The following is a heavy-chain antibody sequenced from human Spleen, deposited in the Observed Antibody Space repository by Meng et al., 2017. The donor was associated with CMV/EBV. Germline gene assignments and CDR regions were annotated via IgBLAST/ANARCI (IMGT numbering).Heavy chain of an antibody. D-gene: IGHD1-1*01. CDR2: IIHSGRS. CDR3: ARVVWNDLIYYGMDV. CDR1: GYSTSSDNY. V-gene: IGHV4-38-2*01. J-gene: IGHJ6*02. Sequence: SETLSLTCAVSGYSTSSDNYWAWIRQPPGKGLEWIGSIIHSGRSYYNPSLKSRVSMSVDTSKNQFSLKLNSLTAADTAVYYCARVVWNDLIYYGMDVWGQGTTVTVSS.